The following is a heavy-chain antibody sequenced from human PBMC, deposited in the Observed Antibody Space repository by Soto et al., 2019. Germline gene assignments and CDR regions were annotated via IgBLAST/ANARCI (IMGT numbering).Heavy chain of an antibody. CDR2: INPNSGGT. D-gene: IGHD6-19*01. J-gene: IGHJ5*02. CDR1: GYTFTGYY. CDR3: ARDFRSGWPSGWFDT. V-gene: IGHV1-2*02. Sequence: ASVKVSCKASGYTFTGYYMHWVRQAPGQGLEWMGWINPNSGGTNYAQKFQGRVTMTRDTSISTAYMELSRLRSDDTAVYYCARDFRSGWPSGWFDTWGQGTLVTVSS.